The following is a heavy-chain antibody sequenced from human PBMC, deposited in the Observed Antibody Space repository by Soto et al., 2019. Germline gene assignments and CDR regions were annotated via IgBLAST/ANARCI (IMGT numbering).Heavy chain of an antibody. V-gene: IGHV3-23*01. Sequence: GWSLRLSCAASGFTFSSYAMSWVRQAPGKGLEWVSAISGSGGSTYYADSVKGRFTISRDNSKNTLYLQMNSLRAEDTAVYYSAKSPGMYYYDSSGYYHYDYWGQGTLVTVSS. CDR1: GFTFSSYA. J-gene: IGHJ4*02. D-gene: IGHD3-22*01. CDR3: AKSPGMYYYDSSGYYHYDY. CDR2: ISGSGGST.